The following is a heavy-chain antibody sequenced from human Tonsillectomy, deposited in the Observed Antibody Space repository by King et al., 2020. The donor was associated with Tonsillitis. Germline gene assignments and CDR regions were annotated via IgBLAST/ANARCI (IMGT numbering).Heavy chain of an antibody. CDR2: ISWNSGST. CDR1: GFTFDDYA. D-gene: IGHD1-26*01. V-gene: IGHV3-9*01. CDR3: AKDIRSYFDAFDV. J-gene: IGHJ3*01. Sequence: VQLVESGGGLVQPGRSLRLSCAASGFTFDDYAMHWVRQAPGKGLEWVSGISWNSGSTGYVDSVKGRFTISRDNAKNSLYLQMKGLRPEDTAFYYCAKDIRSYFDAFDVWGQGTMVTVSS.